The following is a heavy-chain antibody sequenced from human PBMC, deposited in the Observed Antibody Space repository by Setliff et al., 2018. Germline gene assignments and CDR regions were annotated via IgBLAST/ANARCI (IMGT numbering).Heavy chain of an antibody. Sequence: NPSETLSLTCSVSGDSIFDNYWSWIRQSPGRGLEWIAYISYTGSTNYNPSLKSRVTISLDTSKNHFSLNLRSVTAADTAVYCCARLSPYNTGPPFDYWGQGTLVTVSS. J-gene: IGHJ4*02. CDR3: ARLSPYNTGPPFDY. V-gene: IGHV4-59*08. D-gene: IGHD2-8*02. CDR2: ISYTGST. CDR1: GDSIFDNY.